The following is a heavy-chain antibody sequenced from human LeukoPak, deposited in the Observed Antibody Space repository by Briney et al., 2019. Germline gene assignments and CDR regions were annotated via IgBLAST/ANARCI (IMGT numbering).Heavy chain of an antibody. V-gene: IGHV3-7*03. CDR2: IKQDGSEK. CDR1: GFTFSRFW. J-gene: IGHJ4*02. Sequence: PGGSLRLSCAASGFTFSRFWMSWVRQAPGKGLEWVANIKQDGSEKYYVGSVKGRFTISRDNAKNSLYLQMNSLRAEDTAVYYCARDLVWNYGAEGLEVDYWGQGTLVTVSS. CDR3: ARDLVWNYGAEGLEVDY. D-gene: IGHD1-7*01.